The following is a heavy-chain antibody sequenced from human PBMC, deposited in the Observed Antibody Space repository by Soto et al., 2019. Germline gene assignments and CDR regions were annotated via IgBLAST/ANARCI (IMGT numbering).Heavy chain of an antibody. J-gene: IGHJ5*02. CDR2: INHSGST. CDR1: GGSFSGYY. CDR3: ARSAPPRDIVVVVAATVRRWFDP. D-gene: IGHD2-15*01. Sequence: QVQLQQWGAGLLKPSETLSLTCAVYGGSFSGYYWSWIRQPPGKGLEWIGEINHSGSTNYNPSLKSRVTISVDTAKDQFPLKLSPVTAADTAVYYCARSAPPRDIVVVVAATVRRWFDPWGQGTLVTVSS. V-gene: IGHV4-34*01.